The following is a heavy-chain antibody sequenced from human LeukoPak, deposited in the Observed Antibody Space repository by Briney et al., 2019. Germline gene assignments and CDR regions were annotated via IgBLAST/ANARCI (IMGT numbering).Heavy chain of an antibody. Sequence: SETLSLTCAVYGGSFSGYYWSWIRQPPGKGLEWIGEINHSGSTNYNPSLKSRVTMSVDTSKNQFSLKLSSVTAADTAVYYCARRGNDGGFDYWGQGTLVTVSS. CDR1: GGSFSGYY. CDR3: ARRGNDGGFDY. D-gene: IGHD1-1*01. V-gene: IGHV4-34*01. J-gene: IGHJ4*02. CDR2: INHSGST.